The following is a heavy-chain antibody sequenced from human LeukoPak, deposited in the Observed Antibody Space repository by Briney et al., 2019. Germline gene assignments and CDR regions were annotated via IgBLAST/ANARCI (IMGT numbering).Heavy chain of an antibody. CDR3: AKDSNWAFDY. V-gene: IGHV3-30*02. J-gene: IGHJ4*02. Sequence: GGSLRLSCGASGFTFSRYGMHWVRQAPGKGLEWVAYTRKDGSDKYYADSVKGRFTISRDSSKNMVYLQMNSLRAEDTAVYYCAKDSNWAFDYWGQGTLVSVSS. D-gene: IGHD7-27*01. CDR2: TRKDGSDK. CDR1: GFTFSRYG.